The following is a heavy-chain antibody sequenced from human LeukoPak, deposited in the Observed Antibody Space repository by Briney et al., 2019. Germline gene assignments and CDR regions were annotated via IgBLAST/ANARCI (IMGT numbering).Heavy chain of an antibody. CDR2: ISSSSSYI. D-gene: IGHD4-17*01. CDR1: GFTFSRYS. CDR3: ARAFSTTAFDY. V-gene: IGHV3-21*01. J-gene: IGHJ4*02. Sequence: PGGSLRLSCAASGFTFSRYSMNWVRQAPGKGLEWVSSISSSSSYIYYAESVKGQFTISRDNSKNTLYLQMNSLRAEDTAVYYCARAFSTTAFDYWGQGTLVTVSS.